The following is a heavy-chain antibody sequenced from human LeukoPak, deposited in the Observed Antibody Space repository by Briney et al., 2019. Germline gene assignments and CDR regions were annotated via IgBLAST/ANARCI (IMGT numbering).Heavy chain of an antibody. CDR2: ISWNSGSI. V-gene: IGHV3-9*01. CDR3: AKDVGYGDYIGLAHFDY. Sequence: GRPLRLSCAASGFTFDDYAMHWVRQAPGKGLEWVSGISWNSGSIGYADSVKGRFTISRDSAKNSLYLQMNSLRAEDTALYYCAKDVGYGDYIGLAHFDYWGQGTLVTVSS. D-gene: IGHD4-17*01. CDR1: GFTFDDYA. J-gene: IGHJ4*02.